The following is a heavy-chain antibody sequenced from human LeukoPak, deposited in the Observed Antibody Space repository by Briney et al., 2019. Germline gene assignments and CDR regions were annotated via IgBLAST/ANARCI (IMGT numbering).Heavy chain of an antibody. CDR1: GVSVSSSSFS. CDR3: ARHSGGVSGTTDWFDP. J-gene: IGHJ5*02. D-gene: IGHD1-7*01. V-gene: IGHV4-39*01. Sequence: PSETLSLTCTVSGVSVSSSSFSWGWIRQPPGKGLEWIGSIYYSGNTYYNPSLKSRVTISVDTSKNQFSLKVYSVTAADTAVYYCARHSGGVSGTTDWFDPWGQGTRVTVSP. CDR2: IYYSGNT.